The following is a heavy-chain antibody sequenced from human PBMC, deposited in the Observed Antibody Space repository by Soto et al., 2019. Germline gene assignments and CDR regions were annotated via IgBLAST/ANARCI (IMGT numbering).Heavy chain of an antibody. CDR2: IYYSGST. CDR1: GGSISSSSYY. J-gene: IGHJ4*02. V-gene: IGHV4-39*01. CDR3: ARRYYFCSGSYFFDY. D-gene: IGHD3-10*01. Sequence: QLQLQESGPGLVKPSETLSLTCTVSGGSISSSSYYWGWIRQPPGKGLEWIGSIYYSGSTYYNPSLKSRVAISVDTSKNQSSLKLGSVTAADTAVYYCARRYYFCSGSYFFDYWGQGTLVTVSS.